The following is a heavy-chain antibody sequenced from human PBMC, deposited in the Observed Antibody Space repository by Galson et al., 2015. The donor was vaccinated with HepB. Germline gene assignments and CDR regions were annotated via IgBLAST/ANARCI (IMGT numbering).Heavy chain of an antibody. J-gene: IGHJ5*02. CDR2: ISGNNGNT. V-gene: IGHV1-18*04. D-gene: IGHD4-17*01. CDR3: ARDLGYGDYVGWFDP. Sequence: SVKVSCKASGYTFTTYGVTWVRQAPGQGLEWMGWISGNNGNTNYAQDLRGRVTMTTDTSTSTAFMELRSLRSNDTAVYYCARDLGYGDYVGWFDPWGQGTLVTVSS. CDR1: GYTFTTYG.